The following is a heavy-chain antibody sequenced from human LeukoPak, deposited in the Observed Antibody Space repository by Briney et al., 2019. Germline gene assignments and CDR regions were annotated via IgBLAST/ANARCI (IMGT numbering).Heavy chain of an antibody. V-gene: IGHV3-20*04. D-gene: IGHD5-18*01. J-gene: IGHJ4*02. CDR1: GFTFDDYG. CDR3: ATTGYSYGHYYFDY. CDR2: INWNGGST. Sequence: GGSLRLSCAASGFTFDDYGMSWVRQAPGKVLEWVSGINWNGGSTGYADSVKGRFTISRDNAKNSLYLQMNSLRAEDTAVYYCATTGYSYGHYYFDYWGQGTLVTVSS.